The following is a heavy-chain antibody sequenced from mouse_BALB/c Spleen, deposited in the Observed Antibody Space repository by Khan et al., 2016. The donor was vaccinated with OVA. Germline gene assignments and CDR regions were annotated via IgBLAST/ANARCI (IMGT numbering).Heavy chain of an antibody. CDR1: GYSITSDYA. D-gene: IGHD4-1*01. V-gene: IGHV3-2*02. Sequence: EVQLQESGPGLVKPSQSLSLTCTVTGYSITSDYAWSWIRQFPGNKLEWMGYISYGGNTKYNPSLKSRISVTRDTSKNQFFLQLNSVTTEDTATYYCARMSGGDFDFWGQGTTLTVSS. CDR3: ARMSGGDFDF. J-gene: IGHJ2*01. CDR2: ISYGGNT.